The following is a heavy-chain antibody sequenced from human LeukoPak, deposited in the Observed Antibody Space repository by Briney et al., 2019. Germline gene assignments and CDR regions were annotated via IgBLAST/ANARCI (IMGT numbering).Heavy chain of an antibody. CDR2: INPNSGGT. Sequence: ASLKVSCKASGYTFTGYYMRWVRQAPGQGLEWMGWINPNSGGTNYAQKFQGRVTMTRDTTISTAYMELSRLRSDDTAVYYCARGAVANYYMDVWGKGTTVTVSS. CDR3: ARGAVANYYMDV. J-gene: IGHJ6*03. CDR1: GYTFTGYY. V-gene: IGHV1-2*02. D-gene: IGHD6-19*01.